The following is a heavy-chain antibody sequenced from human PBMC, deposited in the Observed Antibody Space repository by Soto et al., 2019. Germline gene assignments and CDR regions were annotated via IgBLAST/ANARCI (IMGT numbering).Heavy chain of an antibody. CDR1: GYTFTSYD. CDR3: ARAIVVVPAAIFWFDP. CDR2: MNPNNGKK. V-gene: IGHV1-8*01. D-gene: IGHD2-2*01. Sequence: ASVKVSCKASGYTFTSYDINWVRQATGQGLEWKGRMNPNNGKKGYAQKFQGRVTMTRNTSISTAYMELSSLRFEDTAVFYCARAIVVVPAAIFWFDPWGQGTLVTVSS. J-gene: IGHJ5*02.